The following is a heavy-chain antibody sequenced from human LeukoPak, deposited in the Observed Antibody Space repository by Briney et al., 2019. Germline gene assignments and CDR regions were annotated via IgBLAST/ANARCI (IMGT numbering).Heavy chain of an antibody. J-gene: IGHJ4*02. Sequence: ASVKVSCKASGYTFSSYYMHWVRQAPGQGHEWMGWISPKSGDTNYAQNFQGRVTMTRDTSISTAYMELSRLTSDDTAVYYCARGPHKTTSPAIDYRGQGTLVTVSS. CDR1: GYTFSSYY. V-gene: IGHV1-2*02. CDR3: ARGPHKTTSPAIDY. CDR2: ISPKSGDT. D-gene: IGHD2-2*01.